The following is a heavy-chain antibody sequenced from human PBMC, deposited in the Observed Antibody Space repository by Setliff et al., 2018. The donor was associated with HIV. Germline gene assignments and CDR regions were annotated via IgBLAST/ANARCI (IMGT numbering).Heavy chain of an antibody. J-gene: IGHJ4*02. CDR3: ARGRPTIFGVHNRPLDH. V-gene: IGHV3-66*02. CDR1: GFAVSSNY. Sequence: PGGSLRLSCAASGFAVSSNYMSWVCQAPEKGLEWVSLIYSEGSTYYADSVKGRFTISRDVSKNTLFLQMNNLGTEDTAVYYCARGRPTIFGVHNRPLDHWGQGTLVTVSS. CDR2: IYSEGST. D-gene: IGHD3-3*01.